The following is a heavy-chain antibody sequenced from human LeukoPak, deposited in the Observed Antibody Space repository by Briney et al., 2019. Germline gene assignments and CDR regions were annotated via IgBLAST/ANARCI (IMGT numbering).Heavy chain of an antibody. Sequence: SETLSLTCSVSGGSINNYYWSWIRQPPGKGLEWIGYIFYSGTTNYNPSLKSRVTISVDTSKNHFSLKLSSVTAADTAVYYCARGKVGATIKGSYFDLWGRGTLVTVSS. CDR3: ARGKVGATIKGSYFDL. CDR1: GGSINNYY. J-gene: IGHJ2*01. V-gene: IGHV4-59*12. CDR2: IFYSGTT. D-gene: IGHD1-26*01.